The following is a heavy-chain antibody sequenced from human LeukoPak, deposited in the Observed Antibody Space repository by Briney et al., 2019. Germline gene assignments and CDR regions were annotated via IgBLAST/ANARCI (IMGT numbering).Heavy chain of an antibody. J-gene: IGHJ3*02. Sequence: GGSLRLSCAASGFTSSSYWMSWVRQAPGKGLEWVANIKQGGSEKYYVDSVKGRFTISRDNAKNSLYLQMNSLRAEDTAVYYCARVGYYDSSGFDAFDIWGQGTMVTVSS. V-gene: IGHV3-7*01. CDR2: IKQGGSEK. CDR3: ARVGYYDSSGFDAFDI. D-gene: IGHD3-22*01. CDR1: GFTSSSYW.